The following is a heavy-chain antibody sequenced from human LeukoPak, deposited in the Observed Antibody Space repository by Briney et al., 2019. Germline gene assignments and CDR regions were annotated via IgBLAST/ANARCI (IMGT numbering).Heavy chain of an antibody. CDR1: GGSISSYY. CDR2: IYTSGST. J-gene: IGHJ6*02. D-gene: IGHD3-10*01. CDR3: ARERVTMVRGVIVIYYGMDV. Sequence: SETLSLTCTVSGGSISSYYWSWIRQPAGKGLEWIGRIYTSGSTNYNPSLNSRVTMSVDTSMNQFSLKLSSVTAADTAVYYCARERVTMVRGVIVIYYGMDVWGQGTTVTVSS. V-gene: IGHV4-4*07.